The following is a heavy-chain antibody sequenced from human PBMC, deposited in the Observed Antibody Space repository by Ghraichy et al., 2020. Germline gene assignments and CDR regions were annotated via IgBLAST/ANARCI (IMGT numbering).Heavy chain of an antibody. V-gene: IGHV3-23*01. CDR2: ISNSGGSK. Sequence: GESLNISCAASGFTFSTSDMNWVRQAPGKGLEWVSFISNSGGSKYYVDSVKGRFTISRDNSKNTLYLQMNSLRAEDTAIYYCAKEGRGYTPGYWGQGTLVTVSS. CDR1: GFTFSTSD. D-gene: IGHD5-24*01. CDR3: AKEGRGYTPGY. J-gene: IGHJ4*02.